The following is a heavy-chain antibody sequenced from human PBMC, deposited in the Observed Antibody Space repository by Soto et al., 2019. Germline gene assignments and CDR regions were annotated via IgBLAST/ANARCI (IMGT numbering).Heavy chain of an antibody. J-gene: IGHJ5*02. D-gene: IGHD6-13*01. CDR1: GYNFATYW. Sequence: EVQLVQSGAEVKKPGESLKISCKGSGYNFATYWIAWVRQMPGKGLEWMGIIYPGDSDTRYSPSFQGQVTISADKSISTAYLQWSSLKASDTAIYYCARGKQNHAYNWFDPWGQGTLVTVSS. CDR3: ARGKQNHAYNWFDP. V-gene: IGHV5-51*03. CDR2: IYPGDSDT.